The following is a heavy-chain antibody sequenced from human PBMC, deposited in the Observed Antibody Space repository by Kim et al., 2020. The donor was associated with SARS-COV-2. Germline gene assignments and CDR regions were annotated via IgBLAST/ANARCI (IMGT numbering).Heavy chain of an antibody. J-gene: IGHJ3*02. CDR3: ARGRGGGGVRGVPVDAFDI. Sequence: GRCTISRDNSRNTLYLQMNSLRAEDTAVYYCARGRGGGGVRGVPVDAFDIWGQGTMVTVSS. D-gene: IGHD3-10*01. V-gene: IGHV3-53*01.